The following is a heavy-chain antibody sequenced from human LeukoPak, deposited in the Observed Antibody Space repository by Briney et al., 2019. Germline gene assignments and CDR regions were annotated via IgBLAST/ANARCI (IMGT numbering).Heavy chain of an antibody. V-gene: IGHV3-11*01. D-gene: IGHD6-6*01. CDR2: ISPDGKSI. J-gene: IGHJ4*02. CDR3: ARTARLLEY. Sequence: GGSLRLFCAASGFTFSDPYMSWIRQAPGKGLEYLSYISPDGKSISYTDSVKGRFTISRDNAKNLLYLQMTSLRAEDTAIYYCARTARLLEYWGQGTLVTVSS. CDR1: GFTFSDPY.